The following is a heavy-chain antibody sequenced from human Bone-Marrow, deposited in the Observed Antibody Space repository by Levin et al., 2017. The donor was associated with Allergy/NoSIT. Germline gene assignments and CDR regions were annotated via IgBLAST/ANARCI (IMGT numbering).Heavy chain of an antibody. J-gene: IGHJ4*02. Sequence: AGGSLRLSCAASGFTFSTSYIYWVRQVPGKGLFWVSRINGDGSETAHADSVKGRFTISRDNAKNTLYLQLDNLRAEDTAVYYCATYNWGQRVDYWGQGTLVTVSS. CDR1: GFTFSTSY. D-gene: IGHD1-20*01. V-gene: IGHV3-74*01. CDR3: ATYNWGQRVDY. CDR2: INGDGSET.